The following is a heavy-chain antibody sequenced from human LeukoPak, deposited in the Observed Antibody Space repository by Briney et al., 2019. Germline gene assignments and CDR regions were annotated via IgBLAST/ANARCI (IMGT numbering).Heavy chain of an antibody. J-gene: IGHJ3*02. CDR2: IKQDGSEK. CDR3: ASRVVGATTPDAFDI. Sequence: PGGSLRLSCAASGFTFSSYWMSWVRQAPGKGLEWVANIKQDGSEKYYVDSVKGRFTISRDNAKNSLYLQMNSLRAEDTAVYYCASRVVGATTPDAFDIWGQGTMVTVSS. V-gene: IGHV3-7*01. CDR1: GFTFSSYW. D-gene: IGHD1-26*01.